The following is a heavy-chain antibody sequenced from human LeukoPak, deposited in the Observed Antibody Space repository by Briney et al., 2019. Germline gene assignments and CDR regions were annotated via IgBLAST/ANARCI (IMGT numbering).Heavy chain of an antibody. J-gene: IGHJ4*02. CDR2: ISGSGGST. CDR3: AKDRGGTMVRGVFDY. V-gene: IGHV3-23*01. CDR1: GFTFSSYA. Sequence: GGSLRLSCVASGFTFSSYAMSWVRQAPGKGLEWVSAISGSGGSTYYADSVKGRFTISRDNSKNTLYLQMNSLRAEDTAVYYCAKDRGGTMVRGVFDYWGQGTLVTVSS. D-gene: IGHD3-10*01.